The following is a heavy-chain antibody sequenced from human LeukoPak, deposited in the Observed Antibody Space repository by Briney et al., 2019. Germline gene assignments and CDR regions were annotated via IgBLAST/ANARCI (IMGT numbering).Heavy chain of an antibody. Sequence: PSETLSLTCTVSGGSISSYYWSWIRQPPGKGLEWIGYIYYSGSTNYNPSLKSRVTISVDTSKNQFSLKLSSVTAADTAVYYCARLLDYGDYGLNYWGQGTLVTVSS. CDR2: IYYSGST. D-gene: IGHD4-17*01. J-gene: IGHJ4*02. CDR1: GGSISSYY. CDR3: ARLLDYGDYGLNY. V-gene: IGHV4-59*08.